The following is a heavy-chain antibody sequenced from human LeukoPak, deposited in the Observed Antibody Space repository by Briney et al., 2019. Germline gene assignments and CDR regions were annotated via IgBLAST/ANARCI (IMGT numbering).Heavy chain of an antibody. V-gene: IGHV3-30*18. Sequence: GGSLRLSCAASGFTFSSYEMNWVRQAPGKGLEWVAVISYDGSNKYYADSVKGRFTISRDNSKNTLYLQMNSLRAEDTAVYYCAKAVRVDVAAARGYFDCWGQGTLVTVSS. D-gene: IGHD6-13*01. CDR3: AKAVRVDVAAARGYFDC. CDR2: ISYDGSNK. CDR1: GFTFSSYE. J-gene: IGHJ4*02.